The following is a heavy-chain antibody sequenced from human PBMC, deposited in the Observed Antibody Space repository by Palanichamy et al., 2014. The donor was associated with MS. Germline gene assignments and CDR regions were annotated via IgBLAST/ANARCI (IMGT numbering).Heavy chain of an antibody. CDR1: GDTLAKYA. CDR3: TSSVAGYHSLDN. J-gene: IGHJ4*02. CDR2: INAVNGNT. V-gene: IGHV1-3*01. Sequence: QVQPVQSGAEMKKPGASVKLSCKASGDTLAKYATHWVRQAPGQRLEWMGWINAVNGNTRFSENLEDRLSITIDTSANIAYMELRNLRSQDTALYFCTSSVAGYHSLDNWGQGTLVTVSP. D-gene: IGHD6-19*01.